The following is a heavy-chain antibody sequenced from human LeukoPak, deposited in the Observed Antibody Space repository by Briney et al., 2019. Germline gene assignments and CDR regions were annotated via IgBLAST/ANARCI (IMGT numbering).Heavy chain of an antibody. J-gene: IGHJ4*02. CDR3: ARAPSRSGYDDY. D-gene: IGHD5-12*01. CDR1: GGSFSGYY. CDR2: INHSGST. V-gene: IGHV4-34*01. Sequence: PSETLSLTCAVYGGSFSGYYWSWIRQPPGKGLEWIGEINHSGSTNYNPSLKSRVTISVDTSKNQFSLKLSSVTAADTAVYYCARAPSRSGYDDYWGQGTLVTVSS.